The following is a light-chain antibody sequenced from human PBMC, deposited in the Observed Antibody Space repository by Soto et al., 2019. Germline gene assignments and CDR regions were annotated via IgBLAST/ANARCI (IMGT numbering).Light chain of an antibody. V-gene: IGKV3D-15*01. Sequence: EIVMTQSPATLSVSPGESATLSCRASQSVTNNLAWYQQRPGQAPRLLIYLASTRAPGIPARFSGSGSGTEFTLTISSLQSEDFAVYYYQQYNNWPPVTFGQGTRLDIK. CDR3: QQYNNWPPVT. CDR2: LAS. CDR1: QSVTNN. J-gene: IGKJ5*01.